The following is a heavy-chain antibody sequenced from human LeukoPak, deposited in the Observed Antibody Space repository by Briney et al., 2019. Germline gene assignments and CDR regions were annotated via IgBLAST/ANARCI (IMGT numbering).Heavy chain of an antibody. CDR2: ISWNSGSI. D-gene: IGHD6-19*01. CDR3: AKDMSGAAVAGKDY. V-gene: IGHV3-9*01. Sequence: GGSLRLSCAASGFTFDDYAMHWVRHAPGKGLEWVSGISWNSGSIGYADSVKGRFTISRDNAKNSLYLQMNSLRAEDTALYYCAKDMSGAAVAGKDYWGQGTLVTVSS. CDR1: GFTFDDYA. J-gene: IGHJ4*02.